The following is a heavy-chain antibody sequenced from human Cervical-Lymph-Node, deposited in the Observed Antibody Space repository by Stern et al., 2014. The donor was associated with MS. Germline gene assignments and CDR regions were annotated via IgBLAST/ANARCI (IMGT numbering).Heavy chain of an antibody. V-gene: IGHV3-30*03. CDR1: GFTFSSYG. Sequence: QVQLVESGGGVVQPGRSLRLSCAASGFTFSSYGMHWVHQAPGKGLEWVAVISYDGSNKYYADPWKGRFTISRDNSKNPLYLQMNSLRAEDTAVYYCARRLGYCSGGSCRHYYYGMDVWGQGTTVTVSS. D-gene: IGHD2-15*01. CDR2: ISYDGSNK. CDR3: ARRLGYCSGGSCRHYYYGMDV. J-gene: IGHJ6*02.